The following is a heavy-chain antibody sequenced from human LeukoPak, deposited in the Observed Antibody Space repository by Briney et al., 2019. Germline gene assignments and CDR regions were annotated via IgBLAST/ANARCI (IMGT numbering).Heavy chain of an antibody. CDR2: ISGSGGGT. V-gene: IGHV3-23*01. CDR3: AKDYYYGSGSYYTEFDY. Sequence: GGSLRLSCAASGFTVSSNYMSWVRQAPGKGLEWVSAISGSGGGTYYADSVKGRFTISRDNSKNTLYLQMNSLRAEDTAVFYCAKDYYYGSGSYYTEFDYWGQGTLVTVSS. CDR1: GFTVSSNY. J-gene: IGHJ4*02. D-gene: IGHD3-10*01.